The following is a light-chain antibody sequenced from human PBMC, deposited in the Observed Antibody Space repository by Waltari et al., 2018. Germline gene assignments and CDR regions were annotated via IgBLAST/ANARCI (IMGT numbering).Light chain of an antibody. CDR3: QQYHGDSPT. J-gene: IGKJ1*01. CDR2: DAS. Sequence: DTQMTKSPSTLSAYVGDRVTITCRASQNIYNWLAWYQQKPGEAPEVLIYDASSLRSGVPSRFSGSGSGTEFTLTISSLQPGDFATYYCQQYHGDSPTFGQGTRVEIK. V-gene: IGKV1-5*01. CDR1: QNIYNW.